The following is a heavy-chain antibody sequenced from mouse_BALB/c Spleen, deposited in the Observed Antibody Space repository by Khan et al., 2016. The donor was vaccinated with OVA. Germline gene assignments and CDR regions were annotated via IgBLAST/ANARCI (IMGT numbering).Heavy chain of an antibody. CDR1: GYSFTGYF. D-gene: IGHD1-1*01. CDR3: TRIYRSDFDY. CDR2: INPHIGET. J-gene: IGHJ2*01. V-gene: IGHV1-20*02. Sequence: EVQLQESGPELVRPGASVKISCKASGYSFTGYFMNWVMQSHGKSLEWIGRINPHIGETFYNQRFKDKATLTVNESSSTAHMELRSLASEESAVYYCTRIYRSDFDYWGQGTTRTVSS.